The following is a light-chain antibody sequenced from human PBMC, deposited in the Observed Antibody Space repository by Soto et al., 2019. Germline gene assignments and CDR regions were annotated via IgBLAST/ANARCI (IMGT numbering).Light chain of an antibody. Sequence: QSALTQPASVSGSPGQSITISCTGTSSDVGSYNIVSWYQQHPGKAPKLMIYEVSKRHSGVSNRFSGSKSGNTASLTISGLQAEDAADYDGCSYAGSSTLHVVFGGGTKLTVL. CDR2: EVS. CDR1: SSDVGSYNI. CDR3: CSYAGSSTLHVV. J-gene: IGLJ2*01. V-gene: IGLV2-23*01.